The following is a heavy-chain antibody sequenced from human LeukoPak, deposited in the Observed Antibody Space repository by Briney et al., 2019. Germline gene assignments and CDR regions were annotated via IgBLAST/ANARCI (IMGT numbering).Heavy chain of an antibody. CDR1: GVSFNDYY. Sequence: TSETLSLTCAVSGVSFNDYYWSWVRQTPGKGLEWIGEINHSGYTNDSPSLKSRVTISIDTSRKQFSLNLRSVTVADTGIYYCTRMTTGHHYWGQGTLVTVSS. CDR2: INHSGYT. J-gene: IGHJ4*02. V-gene: IGHV4-34*01. CDR3: TRMTTGHHY. D-gene: IGHD4-17*01.